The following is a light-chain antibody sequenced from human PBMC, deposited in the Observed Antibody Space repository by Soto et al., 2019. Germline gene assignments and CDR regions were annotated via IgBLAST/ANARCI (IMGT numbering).Light chain of an antibody. CDR3: SSYTSSSPYV. Sequence: QSALTQPASVSGSPGQSITISCTGTSSDVGAYNYVTWYQQHPGEAPKLMIYDVSNRPSGVSNRFSGSKSGNTASLTISGLQAEDEADYYCSSYTSSSPYVFGTGTKLTVL. V-gene: IGLV2-14*01. J-gene: IGLJ1*01. CDR1: SSDVGAYNY. CDR2: DVS.